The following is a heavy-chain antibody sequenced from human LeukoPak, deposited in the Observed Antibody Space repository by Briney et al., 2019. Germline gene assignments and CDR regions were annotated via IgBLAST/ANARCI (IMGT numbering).Heavy chain of an antibody. CDR1: GFTFSGSG. D-gene: IGHD2-15*01. CDR2: ISSSSSYI. Sequence: GGSLRLSCAASGFTFSGSGMHWVRQASGKGLEWVSSISSSSSYIYYADSAKGRFTISRDNAKNSLYLQMNSLRAEDTAVYYCARDIPTHCSGGSCHGTPWFDPWGQGTLVTVSS. V-gene: IGHV3-21*01. CDR3: ARDIPTHCSGGSCHGTPWFDP. J-gene: IGHJ5*02.